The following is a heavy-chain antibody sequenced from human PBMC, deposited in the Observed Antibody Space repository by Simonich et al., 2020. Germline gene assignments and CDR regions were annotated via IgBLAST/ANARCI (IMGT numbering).Heavy chain of an antibody. V-gene: IGHV3-23*01. CDR2: ISGSGGRT. Sequence: GGGLVQPGGSLRLSCAASGFPFSSYAMSWVRQAPGKGLEGVSAISGSGGRTYYADSVKGRFTISRANSKKTLYLQMNSLRAEDTAVYYCAKDLGERITMIVVVIDAFDIWGQGTMVTVSS. J-gene: IGHJ3*02. D-gene: IGHD3-22*01. CDR3: AKDLGERITMIVVVIDAFDI. CDR1: GFPFSSYA.